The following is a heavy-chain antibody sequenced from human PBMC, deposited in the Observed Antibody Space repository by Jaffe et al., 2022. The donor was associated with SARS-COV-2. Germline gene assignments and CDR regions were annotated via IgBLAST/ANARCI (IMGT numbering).Heavy chain of an antibody. CDR1: GFTFSSYS. CDR2: ISSSSSYI. Sequence: EVQLVESGGGLVKPGGSLRLSCAASGFTFSSYSMNWVRQAPGKGLEWVSSISSSSSYIYYADSVKGRFTISRDNAKNSLYLQMNSLRAEDTAVYYCARTIQLWGGRRGNAFDIWGQGTMVTVSS. CDR3: ARTIQLWGGRRGNAFDI. D-gene: IGHD5-18*01. J-gene: IGHJ3*02. V-gene: IGHV3-21*01.